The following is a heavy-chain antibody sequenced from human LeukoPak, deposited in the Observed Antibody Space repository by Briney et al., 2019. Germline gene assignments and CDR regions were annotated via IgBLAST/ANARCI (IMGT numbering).Heavy chain of an antibody. D-gene: IGHD2-2*01. J-gene: IGHJ4*02. V-gene: IGHV1-18*01. CDR3: ARGSDCSSTGCLDY. CDR2: ISAYNGNT. CDR1: GYTFTSYG. Sequence: ASVKVSCKASGYTFTSYGISWVRQAPGQGLEWMGWISAYNGNTNYAQKLQGRVTMTTDTSTSTAYMELRSPRSDDTAVYYCARGSDCSSTGCLDYWGQGTLVTVSS.